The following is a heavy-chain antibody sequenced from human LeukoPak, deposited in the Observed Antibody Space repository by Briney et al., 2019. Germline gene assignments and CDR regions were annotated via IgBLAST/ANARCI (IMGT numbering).Heavy chain of an antibody. J-gene: IGHJ4*02. D-gene: IGHD3-16*02. CDR1: GGSISSYY. CDR3: ARVLVPGGVIANYFDY. CDR2: IYTSGST. V-gene: IGHV4-4*07. Sequence: SETLSLTCTVSGGSISSYYWSWIRQPAGKGLEWIGRIYTSGSTNYNPSLKSRVTMSVDTSKNQFSLKLSSVTAADTAVYYCARVLVPGGVIANYFDYWGQGTLVTVSS.